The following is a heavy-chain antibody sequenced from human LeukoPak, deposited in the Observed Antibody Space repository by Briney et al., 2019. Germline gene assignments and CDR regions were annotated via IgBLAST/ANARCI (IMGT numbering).Heavy chain of an antibody. D-gene: IGHD3-10*01. CDR2: IYPRDSDT. Sequence: GESLKISCKVSGYNFADYWIGWVRQMPGKGLEWMGMIYPRDSDTRYSPSFQGQVTISVDKFVKTAYLQWSSLKASDTAMYYCARLGSGSGRYYPCYFEYWGQGSLVTVSS. V-gene: IGHV5-51*01. J-gene: IGHJ4*02. CDR3: ARLGSGSGRYYPCYFEY. CDR1: GYNFADYW.